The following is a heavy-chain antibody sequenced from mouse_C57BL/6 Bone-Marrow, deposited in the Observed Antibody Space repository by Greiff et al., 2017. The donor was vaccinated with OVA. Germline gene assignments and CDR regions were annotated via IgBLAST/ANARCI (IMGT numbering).Heavy chain of an antibody. CDR3: ARRITGTLFAY. Sequence: EVKVVESGGDLVKPGGSLKLSCAASGFTFSSYGMSWVRQTPDKRLEWVATISSGGSYTYYPDSVKGRFTISRDNAKNTLYLQMSSLKSEDTAMYYCARRITGTLFAYWGQGTLVTVSA. V-gene: IGHV5-6*02. CDR1: GFTFSSYG. D-gene: IGHD4-1*01. J-gene: IGHJ3*01. CDR2: ISSGGSYT.